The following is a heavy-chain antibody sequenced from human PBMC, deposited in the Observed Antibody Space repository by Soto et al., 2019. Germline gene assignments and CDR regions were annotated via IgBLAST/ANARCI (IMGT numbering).Heavy chain of an antibody. CDR1: GLTVSSNY. J-gene: IGHJ4*02. Sequence: EVQLVESGGGLVQPGGSLRLSCAVSGLTVSSNYMSWVRQAPGKGLEWVSVLYSGGSTYNTDSVKGRFTISRDNSKNTLYLQMNSRRAEDTAVYYCARVYGSGIPESFDYWGQGTLVTVSS. CDR2: LYSGGST. CDR3: ARVYGSGIPESFDY. V-gene: IGHV3-66*01. D-gene: IGHD3-10*01.